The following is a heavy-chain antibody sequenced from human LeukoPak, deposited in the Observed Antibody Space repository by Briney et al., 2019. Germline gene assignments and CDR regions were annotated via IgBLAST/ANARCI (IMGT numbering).Heavy chain of an antibody. Sequence: SETLSLTCAVSGYSTSSDNWWGWIRQPPGKGLEWIGYIHYSGITYYSPSLKSRVTLSVDTSKSQFSLRLSSVTAVDTAVYYCARKPNSIYWFDPWGQGTLVTVSS. CDR1: GYSTSSDNW. D-gene: IGHD4-23*01. J-gene: IGHJ5*02. CDR2: IHYSGIT. CDR3: ARKPNSIYWFDP. V-gene: IGHV4-28*01.